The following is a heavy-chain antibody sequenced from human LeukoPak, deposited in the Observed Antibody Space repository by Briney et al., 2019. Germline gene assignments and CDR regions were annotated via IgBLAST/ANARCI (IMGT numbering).Heavy chain of an antibody. CDR3: ARVSVLMVYRIDY. CDR2: IYYSGST. D-gene: IGHD2-8*01. V-gene: IGHV4-59*11. Sequence: SETLSLTCTVSGGSISSHYWSRIRQPPGKGLEWIGYIYYSGSTYYNPSLKSRVTISVDTSKNQFSLKLSSVTAADTAVYYCARVSVLMVYRIDYWGQGTLVTVSS. J-gene: IGHJ4*02. CDR1: GGSISSHY.